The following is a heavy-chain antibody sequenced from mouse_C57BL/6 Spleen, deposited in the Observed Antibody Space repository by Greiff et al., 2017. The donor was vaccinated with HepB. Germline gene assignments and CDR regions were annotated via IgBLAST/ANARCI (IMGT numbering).Heavy chain of an antibody. V-gene: IGHV1-54*01. CDR1: GYAFTNYL. D-gene: IGHD2-3*01. J-gene: IGHJ4*01. Sequence: QVQLQQSGAELVRPGTSVKVSCKASGYAFTNYLIEWVKQRPGQGLEWIGVINPGSGGTNYNEKFKGKATLTADKSSSTAYMQLSSLTSEDSAVYFCASPYQYEGAMDYWGQGTSVTVSS. CDR2: INPGSGGT. CDR3: ASPYQYEGAMDY.